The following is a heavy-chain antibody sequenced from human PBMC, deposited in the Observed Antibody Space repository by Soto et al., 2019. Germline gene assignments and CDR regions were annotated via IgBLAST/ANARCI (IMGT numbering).Heavy chain of an antibody. CDR1: GNTFASHG. CDR2: ISGFNGQT. Sequence: QVPLVQSGPEVKKPGASVKVSCKASGNTFASHGFSWVRQAPGQGLEWMGWISGFNGQTNYALKFQGRVTLTTDTPTSTAYMELRSLRSDDTAVYFCARVDPRGVAVVRDYWGQGTLVTVSS. CDR3: ARVDPRGVAVVRDY. D-gene: IGHD3-10*01. V-gene: IGHV1-18*01. J-gene: IGHJ4*02.